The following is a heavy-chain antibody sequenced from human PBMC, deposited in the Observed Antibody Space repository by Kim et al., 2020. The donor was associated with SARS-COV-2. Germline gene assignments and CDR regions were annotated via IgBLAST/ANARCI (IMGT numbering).Heavy chain of an antibody. CDR2: ISSSSSYI. J-gene: IGHJ6*02. D-gene: IGHD3-10*01. Sequence: GGSLRLSCAASGFTFSSYSMNWVRQAPGKGLEWVSSISSSSSYIYYADSVKGRFTISRDNAKNSLYLQMNSLRAEDTAVYYCAGGGYYGSGKVDYYYYGMDVWGQGTTVTVSS. CDR1: GFTFSSYS. CDR3: AGGGYYGSGKVDYYYYGMDV. V-gene: IGHV3-21*01.